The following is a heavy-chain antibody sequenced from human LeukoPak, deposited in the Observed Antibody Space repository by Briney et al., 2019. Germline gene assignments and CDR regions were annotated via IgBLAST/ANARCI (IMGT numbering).Heavy chain of an antibody. CDR3: ARRGISGYCSSTSCSHFDY. J-gene: IGHJ4*02. Sequence: GESLKISCKGSGYSFTSYWIGWVRQMPGKGLEWMGIIYPGDSDTRYSPSFQGQVTISADKSISTAYLQWSSLKASDTAMYYCARRGISGYCSSTSCSHFDYWGQGTLVTVSS. CDR2: IYPGDSDT. CDR1: GYSFTSYW. V-gene: IGHV5-51*01. D-gene: IGHD2-2*01.